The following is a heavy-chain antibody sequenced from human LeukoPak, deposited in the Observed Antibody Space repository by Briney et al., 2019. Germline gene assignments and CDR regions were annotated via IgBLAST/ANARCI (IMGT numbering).Heavy chain of an antibody. CDR2: INHSGST. CDR1: GGSINNYY. Sequence: PAETVFLICTVSGGSINNYYWSWISQPPGKGLEWIGEINHSGSTNYNLSLNIRVTISVDTSKNQFSLKLSSVTAADTAVYYCARGIVATISSYYFDYWGQGTRLTVSS. J-gene: IGHJ4*02. CDR3: ARGIVATISSYYFDY. V-gene: IGHV4-34*01. D-gene: IGHD5-12*01.